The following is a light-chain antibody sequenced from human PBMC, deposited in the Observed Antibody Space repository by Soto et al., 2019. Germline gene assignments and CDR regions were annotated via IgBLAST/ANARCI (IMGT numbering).Light chain of an antibody. CDR2: EVS. J-gene: IGLJ1*01. CDR3: SSYTTSSNYV. V-gene: IGLV2-14*01. CDR1: SSDVGSYNF. Sequence: ALTQPASASGSPGQSITISCTGTSSDVGSYNFVSWYQQLPGKAPKLMIYEVSNRPSGVSNRFSGSKSGNTASLTISGLQAEDEADYYCSSYTTSSNYVFGSGTKVTVL.